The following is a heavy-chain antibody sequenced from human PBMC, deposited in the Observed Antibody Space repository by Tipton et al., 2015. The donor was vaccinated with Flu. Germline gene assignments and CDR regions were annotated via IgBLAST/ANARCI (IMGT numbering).Heavy chain of an antibody. CDR1: GFSLSDYW. CDR3: VRQIGGGDCY. J-gene: IGHJ4*02. D-gene: IGHD2-21*01. CDR2: INEDGSVK. V-gene: IGHV3-7*03. Sequence: SLRLPCAASGFSLSDYWMTWVRQAPGKGLEWVANINEDGSVKYFVDSVKGRFTISRDNAKNSVYLQMDSLRAEDTALYYCVRQIGGGDCYWGQGTLVTVSS.